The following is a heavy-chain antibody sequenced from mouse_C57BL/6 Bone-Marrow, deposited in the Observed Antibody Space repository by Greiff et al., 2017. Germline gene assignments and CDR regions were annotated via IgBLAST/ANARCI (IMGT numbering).Heavy chain of an antibody. J-gene: IGHJ2*01. CDR2: IDPENGDT. CDR1: GFNIKDDY. CDR3: TIYYDYAFDY. V-gene: IGHV14-4*01. D-gene: IGHD2-4*01. Sequence: VQLKQSGAELVRPGASVKLSCTASGFNIKDDYMHWVKQRPEQGLEWIGWIDPENGDTEYASKFQGKATITADTSSNTAYLQLSSLTSEDTAVYYCTIYYDYAFDYWGQGTTLTVSS.